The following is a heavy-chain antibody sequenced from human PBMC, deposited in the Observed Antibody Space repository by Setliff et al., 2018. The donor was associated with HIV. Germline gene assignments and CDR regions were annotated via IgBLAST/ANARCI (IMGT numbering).Heavy chain of an antibody. Sequence: ASVKVSCKASGGTFSSYRISWVRQAPGQGLEYMGGVIPGLGTAHYAQRFQGRVTITADESTSTVYMDLSSLRSEDTAMYYCARDAGYSGTSWNYWGPGTLVTVSS. CDR1: GGTFSSYR. D-gene: IGHD5-12*01. V-gene: IGHV1-69*13. J-gene: IGHJ4*02. CDR2: VIPGLGTA. CDR3: ARDAGYSGTSWNY.